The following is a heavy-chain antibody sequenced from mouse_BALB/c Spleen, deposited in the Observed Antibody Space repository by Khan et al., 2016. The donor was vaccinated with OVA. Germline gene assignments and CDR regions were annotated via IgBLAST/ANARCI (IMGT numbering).Heavy chain of an antibody. CDR2: INSNGGTS. CDR3: ARVYYRYDEDYWNFDV. Sequence: EVELVESGGGLVQPGGSLKLSCAASGFTFSGYGMSWVRQTPDKRLELVATINSNGGTSYYPDSMKGRFTISRDNAKNTLHLQMSSLKSEDTAMYYCARVYYRYDEDYWNFDVWGAGTTGTVSS. V-gene: IGHV5-6-3*01. CDR1: GFTFSGYG. J-gene: IGHJ1*01. D-gene: IGHD2-14*01.